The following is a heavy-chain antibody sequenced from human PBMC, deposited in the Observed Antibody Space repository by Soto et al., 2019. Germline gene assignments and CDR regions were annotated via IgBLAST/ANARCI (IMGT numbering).Heavy chain of an antibody. V-gene: IGHV4-31*03. CDR2: IYYSGST. Sequence: QVQLQESGPGLVKPSQTLSLTCTVSGGSISSGGNYWSWIRQHPGKGLEWIGYIYYSGSTYYNPSLKSRVTISVDTSKNQFSLKLSFVTAADTAVYYCARLNRDIVVGHDAFDIWGQRTMVTVSS. D-gene: IGHD2-15*01. CDR1: GGSISSGGNY. CDR3: ARLNRDIVVGHDAFDI. J-gene: IGHJ3*02.